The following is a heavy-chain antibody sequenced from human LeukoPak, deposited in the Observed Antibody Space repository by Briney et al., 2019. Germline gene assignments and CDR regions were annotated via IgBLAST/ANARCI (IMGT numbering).Heavy chain of an antibody. Sequence: GGSLRLSCAASGFTFSTYGMHWVRQAPGKGLEWAAVIEYDGSNIHYTDSVKGRFTISRDNSKKTLYLQMNSLRAEDTAVYYCAKTPRYRAARQSHFDYWGQGTLVTVSS. CDR2: IEYDGSNI. CDR1: GFTFSTYG. CDR3: AKTPRYRAARQSHFDY. V-gene: IGHV3-30*18. D-gene: IGHD6-6*01. J-gene: IGHJ4*02.